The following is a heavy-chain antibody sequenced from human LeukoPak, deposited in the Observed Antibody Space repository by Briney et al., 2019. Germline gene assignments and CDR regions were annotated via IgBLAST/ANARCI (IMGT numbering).Heavy chain of an antibody. V-gene: IGHV3-11*04. CDR2: ISSSGSTI. Sequence: GGSLRLSCAASGFTFSDYYMSWIRQAPGKGLEWVSYISSSGSTIYYADSVKGRFTISRDNAKNSLYLQMNSLRAEDTAVYYCARGILLPIAAAARGVFDYWGQGTLVTVSS. CDR1: GFTFSDYY. CDR3: ARGILLPIAAAARGVFDY. D-gene: IGHD6-13*01. J-gene: IGHJ4*02.